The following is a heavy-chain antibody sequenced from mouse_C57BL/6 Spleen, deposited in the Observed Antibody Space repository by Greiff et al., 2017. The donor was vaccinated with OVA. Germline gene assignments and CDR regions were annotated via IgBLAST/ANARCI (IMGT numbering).Heavy chain of an antibody. D-gene: IGHD1-1*01. V-gene: IGHV1-69*01. CDR3: ASVYYGSSYEYFDY. CDR2: IDPSDSYT. J-gene: IGHJ2*01. CDR1: GYTFTSYW. Sequence: VQLQQPVAELVMPGASVKLSCKASGYTFTSYWMHWVKQRPGQGLEWIGEIDPSDSYTNYNHNFQGKSTLTVDKASSTASMQLSSLTSKDSAVYYCASVYYGSSYEYFDYWGQGTTLTVSS.